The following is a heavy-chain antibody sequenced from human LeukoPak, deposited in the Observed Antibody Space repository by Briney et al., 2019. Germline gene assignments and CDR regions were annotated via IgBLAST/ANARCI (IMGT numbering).Heavy chain of an antibody. CDR1: GFTFSSYS. Sequence: GGSLRLSCAASGFTFSSYSMNWVRQAPGKGLEWVSSISSSSSYIYYADSVKGRFTISRDNAKNSLYLQMNSLRADDTAVYYCAKESPYSSNRLYYFDYWGQGTLVTVSS. J-gene: IGHJ4*02. D-gene: IGHD2-21*01. V-gene: IGHV3-21*04. CDR3: AKESPYSSNRLYYFDY. CDR2: ISSSSSYI.